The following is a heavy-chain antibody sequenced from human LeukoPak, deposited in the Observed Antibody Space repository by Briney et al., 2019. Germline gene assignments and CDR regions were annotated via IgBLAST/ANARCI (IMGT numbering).Heavy chain of an antibody. D-gene: IGHD1-1*01. V-gene: IGHV7-4-1*04. CDR2: INTNTGNP. CDR1: GGTFTSYA. J-gene: IGHJ6*03. CDR3: ARVGERYYYYMDV. Sequence: ASVKVSCKASGGTFTSYAMNWVRQAPGQGLEWMGWINTNTGNPTYAQGFTGRFVFSLDTSVSMAYLQISSLKAEDTAVYYCARVGERYYYYMDVWGKGTTVTVSS.